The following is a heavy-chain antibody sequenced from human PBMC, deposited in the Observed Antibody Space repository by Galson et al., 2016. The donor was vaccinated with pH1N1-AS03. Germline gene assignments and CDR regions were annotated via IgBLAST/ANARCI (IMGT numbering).Heavy chain of an antibody. Sequence: PALVKPTQTLTVTCTFSGFSLTTSGMCVSWIRQPPGKALEWLARIDWDDDKYYTTSLKTRLTISQDTSKNQVVLTMTDVDPVDTATYYCARGYSGSYFHWFDPWGQGTLVTVSS. V-gene: IGHV2-70*11. CDR3: ARGYSGSYFHWFDP. D-gene: IGHD1-26*01. CDR2: IDWDDDK. CDR1: GFSLTTSGMC. J-gene: IGHJ5*02.